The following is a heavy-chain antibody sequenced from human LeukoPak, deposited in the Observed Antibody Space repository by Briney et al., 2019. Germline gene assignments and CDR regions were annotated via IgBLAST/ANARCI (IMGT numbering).Heavy chain of an antibody. Sequence: VGSLRLSCAASGFTFSTYAMSWVRQAPGKGLEWVSAISGSGSSTYYADSVKGRFTISRDNSKNMLYLQMNSLRAEDTAVYYCAKIGALVVAAKFDYWGQGTLVTVSS. CDR1: GFTFSTYA. V-gene: IGHV3-23*01. CDR3: AKIGALVVAAKFDY. J-gene: IGHJ4*02. CDR2: ISGSGSST. D-gene: IGHD2-15*01.